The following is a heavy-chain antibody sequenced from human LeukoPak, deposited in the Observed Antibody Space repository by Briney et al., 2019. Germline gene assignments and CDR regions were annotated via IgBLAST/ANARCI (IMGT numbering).Heavy chain of an antibody. CDR2: ISYDGSNK. V-gene: IGHV3-30*18. CDR3: AKDSRSGGWYTDIDY. J-gene: IGHJ4*02. CDR1: GFTFSSYG. D-gene: IGHD6-19*01. Sequence: GGSLRLSCAASGFTFSSYGMHWVRQAPGKGLEWVAVISYDGSNKYYADSVKGRFTVSRDNSKNTLYLQMNSLRAEDTAVYYCAKDSRSGGWYTDIDYWGQGTLVTVSS.